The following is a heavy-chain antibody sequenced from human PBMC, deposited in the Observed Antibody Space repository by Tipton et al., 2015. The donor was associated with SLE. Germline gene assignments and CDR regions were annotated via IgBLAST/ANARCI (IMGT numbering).Heavy chain of an antibody. CDR2: IYYSGST. CDR3: AREGAYYYGSGSPGAFDI. J-gene: IGHJ3*02. CDR1: GGSLSSRSHY. D-gene: IGHD3-10*01. Sequence: TLSLTCTVSGGSLSSRSHYWGWIRQPPGKGLDWIGSIYYSGSTDYNPSLKSRVTMSVDTSRNQISLKLTSVTAADTAVYYCAREGAYYYGSGSPGAFDIWGQGTLVTVSS. V-gene: IGHV4-39*07.